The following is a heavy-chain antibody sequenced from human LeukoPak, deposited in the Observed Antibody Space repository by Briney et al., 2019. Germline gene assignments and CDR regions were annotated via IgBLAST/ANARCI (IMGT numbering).Heavy chain of an antibody. CDR2: IENTGRT. CDR1: GGSITSDY. J-gene: IGHJ4*02. D-gene: IGHD4-23*01. Sequence: SETLSLTCIVSGGSITSDYWSWIRQPPGKGLEWLGYIENTGRTEYNPSLMSRITISVDTSKIQFSLMLSPVTAADTAVYYCARDRLRWPKIDYWGQGTLVTVSS. V-gene: IGHV4-59*01. CDR3: ARDRLRWPKIDY.